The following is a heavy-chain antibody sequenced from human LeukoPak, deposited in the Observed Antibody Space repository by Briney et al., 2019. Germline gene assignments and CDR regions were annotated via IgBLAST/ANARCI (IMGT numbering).Heavy chain of an antibody. J-gene: IGHJ6*03. Sequence: SETLSLTCTVSGGSISSYYWSWLRQPAGKGLEWIGRIYTSGSTNYNPSLKSRVTMSVDTSKNQFSLKLISVTAADTAVYYCAREPPVYYYYMDVWDKGTTVTVSS. CDR2: IYTSGST. CDR1: GGSISSYY. CDR3: AREPPVYYYYMDV. V-gene: IGHV4-4*07.